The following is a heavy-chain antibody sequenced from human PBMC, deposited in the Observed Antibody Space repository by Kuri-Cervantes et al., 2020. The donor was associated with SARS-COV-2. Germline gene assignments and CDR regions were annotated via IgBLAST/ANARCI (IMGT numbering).Heavy chain of an antibody. Sequence: GGSLRLSCAASGFTFDDYAMHWVRQAPGKGLEWVSGISWNSGSIGYADSVMGRFTISRDNAKNSLYLQMNSLRAEDTAVYCCASFEVGEHWGQGTLVTVSS. D-gene: IGHD3-3*01. V-gene: IGHV3-9*01. J-gene: IGHJ4*02. CDR3: ASFEVGEH. CDR1: GFTFDDYA. CDR2: ISWNSGSI.